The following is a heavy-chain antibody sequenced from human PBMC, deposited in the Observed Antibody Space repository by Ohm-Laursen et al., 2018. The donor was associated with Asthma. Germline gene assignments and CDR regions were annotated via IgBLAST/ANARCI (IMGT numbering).Heavy chain of an antibody. J-gene: IGHJ4*02. Sequence: GTLSLTCNVSGGSISAYYWSWLRQPPGKGLEWIAYIFYSGSTNYNPSLKSRVTISVDTSKNQFSLKLSSVTAADTAVYYCARWANHRAIDSWGQGTLVTVSS. V-gene: IGHV4-59*01. CDR1: GGSISAYY. CDR3: ARWANHRAIDS. CDR2: IFYSGST.